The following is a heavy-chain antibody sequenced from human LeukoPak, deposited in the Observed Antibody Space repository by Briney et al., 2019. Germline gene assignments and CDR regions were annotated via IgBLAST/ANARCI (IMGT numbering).Heavy chain of an antibody. D-gene: IGHD2-2*01. Sequence: SETLSLTCAAYGGSFSGYYWSWIRQPPGKGLEWIGEINHSGSTNYNPSLKSRVTISVDTSKNQFSLKLSSVTAADTAVYYCARGLGCSSTSCYLGWFDPWGQGTLVTVSS. CDR2: INHSGST. CDR1: GGSFSGYY. CDR3: ARGLGCSSTSCYLGWFDP. J-gene: IGHJ5*02. V-gene: IGHV4-34*01.